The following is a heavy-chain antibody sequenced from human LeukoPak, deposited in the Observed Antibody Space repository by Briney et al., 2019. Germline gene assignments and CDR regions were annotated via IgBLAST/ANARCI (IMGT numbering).Heavy chain of an antibody. CDR2: IKQDGSEK. J-gene: IGHJ4*02. Sequence: GGSLRLSCAASGFTFSSYWMSWVRQAPGKGLEWVANIKQDGSEKYYVDSVKGRFTISRDNAKNSLYLQMNSLRAEDTAVYYCARDYYGDYSNYFDYWGQGTLVTVSS. CDR3: ARDYYGDYSNYFDY. CDR1: GFTFSSYW. V-gene: IGHV3-7*01. D-gene: IGHD4-17*01.